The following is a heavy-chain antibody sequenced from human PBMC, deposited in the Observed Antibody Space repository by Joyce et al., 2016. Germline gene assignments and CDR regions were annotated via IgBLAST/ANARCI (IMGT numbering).Heavy chain of an antibody. J-gene: IGHJ5*02. Sequence: EVRLLESGGRLVQPGGSLKLSGAVSGFTFSTYAMNWVRQAPGKGLEWVSSISGTGDVTDYADSVEGRFTISRDNSNNTLYLQLSSLRAGDTAVYYCAKGRNWFDPWGHGTLVTVSS. V-gene: IGHV3-23*01. CDR3: AKGRNWFDP. CDR1: GFTFSTYA. CDR2: ISGTGDVT.